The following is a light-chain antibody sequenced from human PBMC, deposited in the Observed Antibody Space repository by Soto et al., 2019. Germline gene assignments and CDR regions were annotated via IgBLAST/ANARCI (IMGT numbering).Light chain of an antibody. V-gene: IGLV2-8*01. J-gene: IGLJ1*01. CDR3: KSYAGSNTYV. CDR1: STDFVGYNR. Sequence: QSALTQPPSVSGSPGQSVTISCTGTSTDFVGYNRVSWYQQPPGTAPKLMIYEVVQRPSGVPDRFSGSKSGNTASLTVSGLQAADEADYFCKSYAGSNTYVFGSGTKVTVL. CDR2: EVV.